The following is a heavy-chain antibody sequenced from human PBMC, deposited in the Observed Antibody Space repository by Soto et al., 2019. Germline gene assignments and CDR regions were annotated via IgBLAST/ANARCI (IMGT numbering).Heavy chain of an antibody. CDR3: ASGVSSYYDFWSVYYGMDV. D-gene: IGHD3-3*01. Sequence: GASVTVSCKASGGTLSSYAISWVRQAHGQGLEWMGGIIPIFGTANYAQKFQGRVTITADESTSTAYMELSSLRSEDTAVYYCASGVSSYYDFWSVYYGMDVWGQGTTVTVSS. V-gene: IGHV1-69*13. J-gene: IGHJ6*02. CDR2: IIPIFGTA. CDR1: GGTLSSYA.